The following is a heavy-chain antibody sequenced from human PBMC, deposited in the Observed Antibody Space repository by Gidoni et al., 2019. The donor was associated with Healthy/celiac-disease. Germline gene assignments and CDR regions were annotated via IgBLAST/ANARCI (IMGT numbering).Heavy chain of an antibody. CDR3: ARDQEYQLLLDY. CDR1: GFPFSSYW. D-gene: IGHD2-2*01. Sequence: EVQLVESGGGLVQPGGSLRLSCAASGFPFSSYWMHWVRQAPGKGLVWVSRINSDGSSTSYADSVKGRFTISRDNAKNTLYLQMNSLRAEDTAVYYCARDQEYQLLLDYWGQGTLVTVSS. V-gene: IGHV3-74*01. J-gene: IGHJ4*02. CDR2: INSDGSST.